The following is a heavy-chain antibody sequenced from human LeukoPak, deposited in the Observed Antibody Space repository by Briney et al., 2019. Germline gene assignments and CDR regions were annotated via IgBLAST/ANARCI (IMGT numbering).Heavy chain of an antibody. CDR1: GFTFSTYG. V-gene: IGHV3-33*01. D-gene: IGHD2-15*01. Sequence: GGCLRLSCAASGFTFSTYGMHWVRQVPGKGLEWVALIWYDGSNKYYADSVKGRFIISRDNCKDTLYLQMSSRRAEDTAVYYCASGYGSGGSCYPGYFDYWGQGTLVTVSS. J-gene: IGHJ4*02. CDR2: IWYDGSNK. CDR3: ASGYGSGGSCYPGYFDY.